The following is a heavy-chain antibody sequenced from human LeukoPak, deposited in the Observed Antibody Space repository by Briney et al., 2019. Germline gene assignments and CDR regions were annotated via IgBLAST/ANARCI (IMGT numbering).Heavy chain of an antibody. Sequence: SVKVSCKASGGTFSSYAISWVRQAPGQGLEWMGGIIPIFGTANYAQKFQGRVTITAGKSTSTAYMELSSLRSEDTAVYYCASSGGDYGSYYYYGMDVWGKGTTVTVSS. CDR1: GGTFSSYA. V-gene: IGHV1-69*06. D-gene: IGHD4-17*01. J-gene: IGHJ6*04. CDR3: ASSGGDYGSYYYYGMDV. CDR2: IIPIFGTA.